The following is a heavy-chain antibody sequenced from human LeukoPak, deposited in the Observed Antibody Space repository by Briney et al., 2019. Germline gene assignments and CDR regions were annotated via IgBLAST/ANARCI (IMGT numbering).Heavy chain of an antibody. Sequence: SETLSLTYTVSGGSISSHYWGWIRQPPGKGLEWIGYIYYSGSTNYNPSLKSRVTISVDTSKNQFSLKLSSVTAADTAVYYCAREMVDSSGSPRYDYWGQGTLVTVSS. CDR3: AREMVDSSGSPRYDY. J-gene: IGHJ4*02. CDR2: IYYSGST. V-gene: IGHV4-59*11. D-gene: IGHD3-22*01. CDR1: GGSISSHY.